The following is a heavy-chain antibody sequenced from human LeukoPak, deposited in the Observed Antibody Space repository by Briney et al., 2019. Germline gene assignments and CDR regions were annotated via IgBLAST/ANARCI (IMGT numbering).Heavy chain of an antibody. V-gene: IGHV3-21*01. CDR2: ISSSSSYI. Sequence: PGGSLRLSCAASGFTFSSYSMNWVRQAPGKGLEWVSSISSSSSYIYYADSVKGRFTVSRDNAKNSLYLQMNSLRAEDTAVYYCAREVATGTVVDYWGQGTLVTVSS. CDR3: AREVATGTVVDY. CDR1: GFTFSSYS. J-gene: IGHJ4*02. D-gene: IGHD5-12*01.